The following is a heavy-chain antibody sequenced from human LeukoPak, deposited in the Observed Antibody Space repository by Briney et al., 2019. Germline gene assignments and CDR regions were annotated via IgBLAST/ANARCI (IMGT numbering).Heavy chain of an antibody. CDR2: INPNSGGT. D-gene: IGHD3-22*01. CDR1: GCTFSSYA. J-gene: IGHJ3*02. V-gene: IGHV1-2*02. Sequence: ASVKVSCKASGCTFSSYAISWVRQAPGQGLEWMGGINPNSGGTNYAQKFQGRVTMTRDTAISTAYMDLSRLRSDDTAVYYCARWGDSSGRSDAFDIWGQGTMVTVSS. CDR3: ARWGDSSGRSDAFDI.